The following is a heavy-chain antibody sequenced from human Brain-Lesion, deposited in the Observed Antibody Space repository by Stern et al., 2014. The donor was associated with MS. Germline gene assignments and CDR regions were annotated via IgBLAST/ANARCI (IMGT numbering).Heavy chain of an antibody. V-gene: IGHV4-31*01. J-gene: IGHJ5*02. CDR2: IYYSGNT. CDR1: GDSISSGGYY. CDR3: ARVAALAMPLQYNWFDP. Sequence: VQLVESGPGLVKPSQTLSLTCSASGDSISSGGYYWSRIRQHPGKALQWIGNIYYSGNTYYNPSLKSLVTISVDMSKNQFSLNLNSVTAADTAVYFCARVAALAMPLQYNWFDPWGQGILVTVSS. D-gene: IGHD2-2*01.